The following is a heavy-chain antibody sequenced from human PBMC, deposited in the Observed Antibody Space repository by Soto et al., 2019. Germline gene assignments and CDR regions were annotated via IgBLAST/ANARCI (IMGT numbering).Heavy chain of an antibody. CDR2: IYYSGST. D-gene: IGHD2-15*01. J-gene: IGHJ4*02. V-gene: IGHV4-31*03. CDR3: ARQVYCSGGSCYIHFDY. CDR1: GGSISSGGYY. Sequence: QVQLQESGPGLVKPSQTLSLTCTVSGGSISSGGYYWSWIRQHPGKGLEWIGYIYYSGSTYYNPSLKGRVTLSVDTSKNQFSLKLSSVTAADTAVYYCARQVYCSGGSCYIHFDYWGQGTLVTVSS.